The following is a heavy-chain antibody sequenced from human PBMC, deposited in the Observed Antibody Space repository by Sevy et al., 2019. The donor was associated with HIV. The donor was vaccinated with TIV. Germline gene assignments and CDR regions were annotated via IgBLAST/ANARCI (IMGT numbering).Heavy chain of an antibody. J-gene: IGHJ4*02. V-gene: IGHV3-23*01. D-gene: IGHD3-10*01. CDR2: ISAGGGST. CDR1: GFTFSTYA. Sequence: GGSLRLSCAASGFTFSTYAMTWVRQAPGKGLEWVSVISAGGGSTYYSDSVKGRFTISRDESKNTLYLQMNSLRAEDKAVYYCAKDRVSGTYYTGDLDYWGQGTLVTVSS. CDR3: AKDRVSGTYYTGDLDY.